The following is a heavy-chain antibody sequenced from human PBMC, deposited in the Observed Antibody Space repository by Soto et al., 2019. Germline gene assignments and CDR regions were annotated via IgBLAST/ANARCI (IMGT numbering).Heavy chain of an antibody. J-gene: IGHJ6*02. CDR2: INADYGNT. V-gene: IGHV1-18*01. D-gene: IGHD5-18*01. CDR3: AMCIQGHYYYGMDV. Sequence: QAQLVQSGAEVRKPGASVKVSCKASGYTFYSHSISWVRQAPGQGLEWMGRINADYGNTQYAQKFRGSVTMTTDTTTTTVYMELTNLRSDDTAVYYCAMCIQGHYYYGMDVWGQGTTVTVSS. CDR1: GYTFYSHS.